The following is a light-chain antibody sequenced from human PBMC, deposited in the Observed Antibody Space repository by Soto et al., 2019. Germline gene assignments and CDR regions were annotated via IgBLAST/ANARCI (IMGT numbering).Light chain of an antibody. V-gene: IGKV1-33*01. Sequence: DIQMTQSPSSLSASVGDRVTITCPASQGISNYLNWYQQKPGKAPKLLIYDASNLETGVPSRFSGSGSGTDFTSTISSLQPEDIATYYCQQYGNLPYTLVPGTKLEIK. CDR2: DAS. J-gene: IGKJ2*01. CDR1: QGISNY. CDR3: QQYGNLPYT.